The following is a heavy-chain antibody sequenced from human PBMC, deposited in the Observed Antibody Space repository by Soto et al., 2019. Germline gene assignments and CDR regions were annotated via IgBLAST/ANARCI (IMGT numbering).Heavy chain of an antibody. CDR1: GGSISSYY. Sequence: SETLSLTCTVSGGSISSYYWSWIRQPPGKGLEWIGYIYYSGSTNYNPSLKSRVTISVDTSKNQFSLKLSSVTAADTAVYYCARTPYGGITMVRGVPYYYYGMDVWGQGTTVTVSS. CDR2: IYYSGST. CDR3: ARTPYGGITMVRGVPYYYYGMDV. J-gene: IGHJ6*02. D-gene: IGHD3-10*01. V-gene: IGHV4-59*01.